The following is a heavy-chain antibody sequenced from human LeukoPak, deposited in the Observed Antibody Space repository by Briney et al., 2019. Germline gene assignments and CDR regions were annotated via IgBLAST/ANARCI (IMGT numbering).Heavy chain of an antibody. Sequence: SETLSLTCIVSGGSISSHYWAWIRQPPGKGLEYIGYIYYTGSTNYNPSLKSRVTISVDRSKNQFSLKLTSVAAAHTAVYYCARHNVGATEGYYFDYWGQGTLVTLSA. CDR2: IYYTGST. CDR3: ARHNVGATEGYYFDY. CDR1: GGSISSHY. V-gene: IGHV4-59*08. D-gene: IGHD1-26*01. J-gene: IGHJ4*02.